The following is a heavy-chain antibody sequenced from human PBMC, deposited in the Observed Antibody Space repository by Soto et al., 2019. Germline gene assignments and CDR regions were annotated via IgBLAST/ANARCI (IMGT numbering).Heavy chain of an antibody. CDR2: IIPIFGTA. Sequence: QVQLVQSGAEVKKPGSSVKVSCKASGGTFSSYAISWVRQAPGQGLEWMGGIIPIFGTANYAQKFQGRVTITADESKSTPYMELSRLRSEDTALEYCARADGCSGYYGWYFDLWGRGTLVTVSP. D-gene: IGHD3-3*01. J-gene: IGHJ2*01. CDR1: GGTFSSYA. V-gene: IGHV1-69*12. CDR3: ARADGCSGYYGWYFDL.